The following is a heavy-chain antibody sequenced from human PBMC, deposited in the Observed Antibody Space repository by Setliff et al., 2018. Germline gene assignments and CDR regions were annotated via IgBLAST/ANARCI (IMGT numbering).Heavy chain of an antibody. Sequence: SETLSLTCAVYGGSFSGYYWSWIRQPPGKGLEWIGEINHSGSTNYNPSLKRRVTISVDTSKNQFSLKLSSVTAADTAVYYCARGRTSYYYDSSGYYSPNSQGRYFDYWGQGTLVTVSS. CDR1: GGSFSGYY. D-gene: IGHD3-22*01. V-gene: IGHV4-34*01. CDR3: ARGRTSYYYDSSGYYSPNSQGRYFDY. J-gene: IGHJ4*02. CDR2: INHSGST.